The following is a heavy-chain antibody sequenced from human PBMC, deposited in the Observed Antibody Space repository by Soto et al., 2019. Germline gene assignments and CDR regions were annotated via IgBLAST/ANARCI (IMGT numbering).Heavy chain of an antibody. CDR3: ARVKVLWLGEDYNWFDP. Sequence: PGGSLRPSSAAYGFTFSSYWMHWVRQAPGKGLVWVSRINSDGSSTSYADSVKGRFTISRDNAKNTLYLQMNSLRAEDTAVYYCARVKVLWLGEDYNWFDPWGQGTLVTVS. CDR2: INSDGSST. J-gene: IGHJ5*02. CDR1: GFTFSSYW. V-gene: IGHV3-74*01. D-gene: IGHD3-10*01.